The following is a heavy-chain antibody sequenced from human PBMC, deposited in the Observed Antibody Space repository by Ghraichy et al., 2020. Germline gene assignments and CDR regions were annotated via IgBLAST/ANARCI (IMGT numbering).Heavy chain of an antibody. Sequence: GGSLRLSCAASGFTFSSYWMHWVRQAPGKGLVWVSRINSDGSSTTYADSVKGRFTISRDNAKNTLHLQMNSLRAEDRAVYYCVRGGGLPIAYWGQGTLVTVSS. CDR2: INSDGSST. V-gene: IGHV3-74*01. D-gene: IGHD4-23*01. J-gene: IGHJ4*02. CDR1: GFTFSSYW. CDR3: VRGGGLPIAY.